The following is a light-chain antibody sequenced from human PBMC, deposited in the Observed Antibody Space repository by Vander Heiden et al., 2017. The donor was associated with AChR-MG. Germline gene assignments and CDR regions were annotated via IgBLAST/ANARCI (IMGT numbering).Light chain of an antibody. CDR3: SSYAGNYILVL. CDR1: SSDIGAYKY. CDR2: EVN. V-gene: IGLV2-8*01. Sequence: QSALTQPPSASGSLGQSVTLSCTGTSSDIGAYKYVSWYQQYPGKAPRRLIYEVNQRPSGVPDRFSGSKSGNTASLTVSGLQAEDEADYYCSSYAGNYILVLFGGGTRLTVL. J-gene: IGLJ2*01.